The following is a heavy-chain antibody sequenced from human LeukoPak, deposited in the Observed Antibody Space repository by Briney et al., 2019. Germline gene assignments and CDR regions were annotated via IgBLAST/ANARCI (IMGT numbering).Heavy chain of an antibody. CDR1: GFIYSRYE. CDR3: ATIGAMGAFDI. Sequence: GGSLLLSCDCSGFIYSRYEMNWVRRAPGEGLEWVSYMSSSGSSIHYAHSVKGRFTISRDNAKNSLHLQVNNLRVEDTAIYYYATIGAMGAFDIWGQGTMVTVSS. V-gene: IGHV3-48*03. D-gene: IGHD2-2*01. J-gene: IGHJ3*02. CDR2: MSSSGSSI.